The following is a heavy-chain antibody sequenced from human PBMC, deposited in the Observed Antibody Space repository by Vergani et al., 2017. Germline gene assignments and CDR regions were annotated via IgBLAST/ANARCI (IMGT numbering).Heavy chain of an antibody. J-gene: IGHJ6*02. Sequence: VQLLESGGDLVQPGGSLRLSCTASGFIFSTYAMSWVRQAPGKGLEWVAFIRYDGSNKYYADSVKGRFTISRDNSKNTLYLQMNSLRAEDTAVYYCARSYPSSWYVDYYYGMDVWGQGTTVTVSS. CDR3: ARSYPSSWYVDYYYGMDV. D-gene: IGHD6-13*01. CDR1: GFIFSTYA. V-gene: IGHV3-30*02. CDR2: IRYDGSNK.